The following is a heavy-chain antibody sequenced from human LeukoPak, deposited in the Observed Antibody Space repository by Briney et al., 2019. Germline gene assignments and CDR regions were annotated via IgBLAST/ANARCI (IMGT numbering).Heavy chain of an antibody. CDR3: ARGALTGTDAFDI. D-gene: IGHD7-27*01. V-gene: IGHV3-53*01. CDR2: IYSGDIT. Sequence: GGSLRLSCAAPGFTVSFYYMSCVRQAPGKGLGWGSIIYSGDITNYSDSVKGRFAVSSDNSENTLYLQMDSLGVEDTAVYYCARGALTGTDAFDIWGQGTKVTVSS. J-gene: IGHJ3*02. CDR1: GFTVSFYY.